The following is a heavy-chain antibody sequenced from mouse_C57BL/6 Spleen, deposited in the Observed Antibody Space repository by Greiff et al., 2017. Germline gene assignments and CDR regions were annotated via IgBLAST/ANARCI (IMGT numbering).Heavy chain of an antibody. CDR1: GYTFTSYW. Sequence: QVQLQQSGAELVKPGASVKLSCKASGYTFTSYWMHWVKQRPGQGLEWIGMIHPNSGSTNYNEKFKSKATLTVDKSSSTAYMQLSSLTSEDSAVYYCARDRGPGAMDYWGQGTSVTVSS. V-gene: IGHV1-64*01. CDR2: IHPNSGST. D-gene: IGHD3-1*01. J-gene: IGHJ4*01. CDR3: ARDRGPGAMDY.